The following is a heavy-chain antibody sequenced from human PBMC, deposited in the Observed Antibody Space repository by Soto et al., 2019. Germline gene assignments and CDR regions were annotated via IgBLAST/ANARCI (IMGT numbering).Heavy chain of an antibody. D-gene: IGHD3-10*01. Sequence: QVQLVQSGAEVKKPGASVKVSCKASGYTFTSYAMHWVRQAPGQRLEWMGWINAGNGNTKYSQKFQGRVTITRDTSASTAYMELSSLRSEDTAVYYCARDRVVRGVIGYFDLWGRGTLVTVSS. CDR2: INAGNGNT. CDR1: GYTFTSYA. V-gene: IGHV1-3*01. J-gene: IGHJ2*01. CDR3: ARDRVVRGVIGYFDL.